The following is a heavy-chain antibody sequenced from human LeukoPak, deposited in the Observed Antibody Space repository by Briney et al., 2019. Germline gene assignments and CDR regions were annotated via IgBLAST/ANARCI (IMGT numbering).Heavy chain of an antibody. CDR2: ISSSSSYI. CDR1: GFTFDDYA. V-gene: IGHV3-21*01. J-gene: IGHJ5*02. D-gene: IGHD2/OR15-2a*01. CDR3: ARDSMGLPDNWFDP. Sequence: GGSLRLSCAASGFTFDDYAMHWVRQAPGKGLEWVSSISSSSSYIYYADSVKGRFTISRDNAKNSLYLQMNSLRAEDTAVYYCARDSMGLPDNWFDPWGQGTLVTVSS.